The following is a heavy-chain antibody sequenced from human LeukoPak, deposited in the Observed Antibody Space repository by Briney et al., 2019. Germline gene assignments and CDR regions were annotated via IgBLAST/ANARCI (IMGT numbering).Heavy chain of an antibody. CDR3: ARAGAVAGGKNAFDI. Sequence: SETLSLTCAVYGGSFSGYYWSWIRQPPGKGLEWIGEINHSGSTNYNPSLKSRVTISVDTSKNQFSLKLNSVTAADTAVYYCARAGAVAGGKNAFDIWGQGTMVTVSS. D-gene: IGHD6-19*01. CDR2: INHSGST. V-gene: IGHV4-34*01. J-gene: IGHJ3*02. CDR1: GGSFSGYY.